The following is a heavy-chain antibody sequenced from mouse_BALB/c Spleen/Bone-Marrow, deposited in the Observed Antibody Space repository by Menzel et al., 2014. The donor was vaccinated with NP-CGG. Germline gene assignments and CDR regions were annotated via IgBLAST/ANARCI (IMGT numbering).Heavy chain of an antibody. J-gene: IGHJ2*01. V-gene: IGHV1-80*01. CDR2: IYPGDGDT. CDR1: GYAFSVYW. CDR3: ARGGISVDY. Sequence: QVQLQQSGAELVRPGSSVKISCKASGYAFSVYWMNWVKQRPGQGLEWIGQIYPGDGDTNYNGKFKGRATLTADKSSNTANMQLGSLTSGDSAVYFCARGGISVDYWGQGTTLTVSS.